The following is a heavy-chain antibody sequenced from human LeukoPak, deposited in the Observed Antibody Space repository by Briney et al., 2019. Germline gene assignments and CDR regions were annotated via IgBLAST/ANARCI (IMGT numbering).Heavy chain of an antibody. CDR1: GYTFTSYD. CDR3: ARGRGILTGYYLGY. J-gene: IGHJ4*02. D-gene: IGHD3-9*01. CDR2: MNPNSGNT. Sequence: ASVKVSCKASGYTFTSYDINWVRQATGQGLEWMGWMNPNSGNTGYAQKFQGRVTITRNTSISTAYMELSSLRSEDTAVYYCARGRGILTGYYLGYWGQGTLLTVSS. V-gene: IGHV1-8*03.